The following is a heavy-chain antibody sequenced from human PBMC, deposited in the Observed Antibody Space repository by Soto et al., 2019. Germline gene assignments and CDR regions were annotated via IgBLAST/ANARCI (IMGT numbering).Heavy chain of an antibody. CDR3: ARGPRKTGTIGGWFDP. CDR2: VYRVGST. D-gene: IGHD1-1*01. J-gene: IGHJ5*02. Sequence: SETLSLTCAVSGYSISSGYYWGWVRQPPGKGLEWIGSVYRVGSTSYNPSLKSRVTISVDTSKNQFSLSLTSVTAADTAVYYCARGPRKTGTIGGWFDPWGQGTMVTVTS. CDR1: GYSISSGYY. V-gene: IGHV4-38-2*01.